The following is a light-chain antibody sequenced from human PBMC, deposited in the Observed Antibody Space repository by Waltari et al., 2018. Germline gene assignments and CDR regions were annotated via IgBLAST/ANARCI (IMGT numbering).Light chain of an antibody. CDR2: GAS. CDR3: QQYDGSVVT. V-gene: IGKV3-20*01. CDR1: QTITGGL. Sequence: EIILTQSPGTLSVSPGERVTVPCRASQTITGGLLTWYHQKPGQAPRLLIYGASNRAPGIPDRFSGSGSGTDFTLTISRLEPEDSAVYYCQQYDGSVVTFGGGTKVEIK. J-gene: IGKJ4*01.